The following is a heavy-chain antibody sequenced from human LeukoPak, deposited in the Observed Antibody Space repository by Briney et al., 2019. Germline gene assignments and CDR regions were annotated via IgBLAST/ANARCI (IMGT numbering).Heavy chain of an antibody. CDR2: ISAYNGNT. CDR1: GYTFTSCG. Sequence: ASVKVSCKASGYTFTSCGISWVRQAPGQGLEWMGWISAYNGNTNYAQKLQGRVTMTTDTSTSTAYMELRSLRSDDTAVYYCARCSYSSSWYGTTYNWFDPWGQGTLVTVSS. CDR3: ARCSYSSSWYGTTYNWFDP. V-gene: IGHV1-18*01. D-gene: IGHD6-13*01. J-gene: IGHJ5*02.